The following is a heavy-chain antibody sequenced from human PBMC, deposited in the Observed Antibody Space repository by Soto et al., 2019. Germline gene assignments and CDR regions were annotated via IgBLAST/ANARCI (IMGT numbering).Heavy chain of an antibody. D-gene: IGHD3-3*01. J-gene: IGHJ4*02. V-gene: IGHV1-8*01. CDR2: MNTNTGNT. CDR1: GYTFTEFD. CDR3: ARVVRFFGGHAGY. Sequence: QVLLVHSGADVKKPGASVKVSCKTSGYTFTEFDINWVRQAPGQGLEWMGWMNTNTGNTGYAQKFQGRVTMTRATSISTAYMELRRLRSEDPAVYYCARVVRFFGGHAGYWGQGTLVTVSS.